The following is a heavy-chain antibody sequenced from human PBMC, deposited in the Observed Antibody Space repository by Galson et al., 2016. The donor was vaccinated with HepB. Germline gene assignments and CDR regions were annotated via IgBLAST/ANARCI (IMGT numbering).Heavy chain of an antibody. CDR1: EFTFSSYA. V-gene: IGHV3-23*01. D-gene: IGHD2-15*01. CDR2: ITESGGTT. J-gene: IGHJ4*02. Sequence: SLRLSCAASEFTFSSYAMSWVRQAPGKGLEWVSGITESGGTTYYADSVKGRFTISRDNSKKTLYLQMNGLRAEDTAVYYCAKDYGDCGGGRCYSPTLFDYWGQGTLVTVSS. CDR3: AKDYGDCGGGRCYSPTLFDY.